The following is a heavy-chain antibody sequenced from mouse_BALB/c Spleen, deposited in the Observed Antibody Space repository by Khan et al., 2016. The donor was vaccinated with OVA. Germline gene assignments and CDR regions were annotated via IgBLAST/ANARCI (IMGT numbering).Heavy chain of an antibody. CDR3: ATSYFYGYYFDY. D-gene: IGHD1-1*01. Sequence: EVKLVESGGGLVQPGGSRKLSCTASGFTFSSYGMHWVRQAPEKGLEWVAYISGYSSTIYYADTVKGRFTISRDNPKNTLFLQMTSLMSEDTARYYCATSYFYGYYFDYWGPGTTLTVSS. V-gene: IGHV5-17*02. J-gene: IGHJ2*01. CDR1: GFTFSSYG. CDR2: ISGYSSTI.